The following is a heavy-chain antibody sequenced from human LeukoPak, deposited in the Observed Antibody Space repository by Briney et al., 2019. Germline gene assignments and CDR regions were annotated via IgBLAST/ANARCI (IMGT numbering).Heavy chain of an antibody. J-gene: IGHJ5*02. CDR3: AREGGIAAADEGWFDP. D-gene: IGHD6-13*01. Sequence: ASGKVSCKASGYTFTSYYMHWVRQAPGQGLEWMGIINPSGGSTSYAQQFQGRVTMTRDTSTSTVYMELSSLRSEDTAVYYCAREGGIAAADEGWFDPWGQGTLVTVSS. V-gene: IGHV1-46*01. CDR1: GYTFTSYY. CDR2: INPSGGST.